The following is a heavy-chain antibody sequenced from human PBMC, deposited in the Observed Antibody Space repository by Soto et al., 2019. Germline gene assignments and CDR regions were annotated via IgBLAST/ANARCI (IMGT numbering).Heavy chain of an antibody. CDR1: GGSISSGGYS. D-gene: IGHD2-15*01. V-gene: IGHV4-30-2*01. J-gene: IGHJ4*02. Sequence: KASETLSLTCAVSGGSISSGGYSWSWIRQPPGKGLEWIGYIYHSGSIYYNPSLKSRVTISVDRSKNQFSLKLSSVTAADTAVYYCARDPIVWGQGTLVTVSS. CDR2: IYHSGSI. CDR3: ARDPIV.